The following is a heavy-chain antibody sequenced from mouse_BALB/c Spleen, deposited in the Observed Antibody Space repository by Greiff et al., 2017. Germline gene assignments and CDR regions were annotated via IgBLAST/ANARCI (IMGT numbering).Heavy chain of an antibody. Sequence: VQLQQSGAELVKPGASVKLSCTASGFNIKDTYMHWVKQRPEQGLEWIGRIDPANGNTKYDPKFQGKATITADTSSNTAYLQLSSLTSEDTAVYYCARYYGSSYNFDYWGQGTTLTVSS. D-gene: IGHD1-1*01. CDR2: IDPANGNT. CDR3: ARYYGSSYNFDY. J-gene: IGHJ2*01. CDR1: GFNIKDTY. V-gene: IGHV14-3*02.